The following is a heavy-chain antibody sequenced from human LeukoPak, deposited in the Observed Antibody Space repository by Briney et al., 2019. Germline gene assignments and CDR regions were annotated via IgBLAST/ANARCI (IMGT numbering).Heavy chain of an antibody. CDR1: GYTFTSYG. Sequence: ASVKVSCKASGYTFTSYGISWVRQAPGQGLEWMGWISAYNGNTNYAQKLQGRVTMTTDTSTSTAYMELRSLGSDDTAVHYCARDLGYSSSSVGDYWGQGTLVTVSS. V-gene: IGHV1-18*01. J-gene: IGHJ4*02. CDR3: ARDLGYSSSSVGDY. CDR2: ISAYNGNT. D-gene: IGHD6-6*01.